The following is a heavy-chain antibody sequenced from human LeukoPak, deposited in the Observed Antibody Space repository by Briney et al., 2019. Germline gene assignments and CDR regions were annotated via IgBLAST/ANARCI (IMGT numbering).Heavy chain of an antibody. CDR3: ASYGSGKANAFDI. D-gene: IGHD3-10*01. J-gene: IGHJ3*02. CDR2: INWNGGST. Sequence: GGSLRLSCAASGFTFDGYGMSWVRQAPGKGLEWVSGINWNGGSTGYADSVKGRFTISRDNAKNSLYLQMNSLRAEDTALYHCASYGSGKANAFDIWGQGTMVTVSS. V-gene: IGHV3-20*01. CDR1: GFTFDGYG.